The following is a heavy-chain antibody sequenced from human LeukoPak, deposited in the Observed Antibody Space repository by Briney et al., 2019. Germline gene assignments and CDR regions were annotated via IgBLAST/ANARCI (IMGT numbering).Heavy chain of an antibody. Sequence: SETLSLTCAVYGGSFSAYYWSWIRQPPGKGLEWVGEINHSGGTNYNPSLKSRVTMSVDTSKNQFSLKLSSVTAADTAVYYCARDSTYCGGDCYDYYYYMDVWGKGTTVTVSS. D-gene: IGHD2-21*02. CDR1: GGSFSAYY. CDR3: ARDSTYCGGDCYDYYYYMDV. CDR2: INHSGGT. V-gene: IGHV4-34*01. J-gene: IGHJ6*03.